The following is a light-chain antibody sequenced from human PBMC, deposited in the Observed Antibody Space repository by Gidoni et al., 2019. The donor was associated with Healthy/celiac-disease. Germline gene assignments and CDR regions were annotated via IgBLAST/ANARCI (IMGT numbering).Light chain of an antibody. CDR2: GNS. CDR3: QSYDSSLSGWV. V-gene: IGLV1-40*01. J-gene: IGLJ3*02. Sequence: QSVLTQPPSVSGAPGQRVTISCTGSSSTIGAGYDVHWYQQLPGTPPKLLIYGNSNRPSGVPDRFSGSKSGTSASLAITGLQAEDEADYYCQSYDSSLSGWVFGGGTKLTVL. CDR1: SSTIGAGYD.